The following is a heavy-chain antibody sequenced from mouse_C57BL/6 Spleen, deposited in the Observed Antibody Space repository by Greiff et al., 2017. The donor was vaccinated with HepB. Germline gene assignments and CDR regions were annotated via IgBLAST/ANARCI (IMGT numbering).Heavy chain of an antibody. CDR1: GYAFSSSW. CDR3: AREAYYSNFFFDY. D-gene: IGHD2-5*01. Sequence: VQLQQSGPELVKPGASVKISCKASGYAFSSSWMNWVKQRPGKGLEWIGRIYPGDGDTNYNGKFKGKATLTADKSSSTAYMQLSSLTSEDSAVYCCAREAYYSNFFFDYWGQGTTLTVSS. J-gene: IGHJ2*01. CDR2: IYPGDGDT. V-gene: IGHV1-82*01.